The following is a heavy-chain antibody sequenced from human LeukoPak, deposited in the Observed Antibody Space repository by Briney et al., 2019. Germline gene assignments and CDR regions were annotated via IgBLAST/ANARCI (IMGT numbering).Heavy chain of an antibody. V-gene: IGHV3-21*01. CDR1: GYTFSGYS. CDR2: ISVRSNYI. Sequence: GGSLRLSCAASGYTFSGYSINWVRQAPGKGLVWVSSISVRSNYIYYADAVRGRFSISRDDARDSLYLQMNRLRAEDTAVYYCVRLRRNSDTSGFYYYYDYWGQGTLVTVSS. J-gene: IGHJ4*02. D-gene: IGHD3-22*01. CDR3: VRLRRNSDTSGFYYYYDY.